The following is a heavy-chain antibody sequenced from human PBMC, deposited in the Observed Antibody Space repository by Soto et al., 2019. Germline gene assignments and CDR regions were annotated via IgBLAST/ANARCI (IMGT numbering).Heavy chain of an antibody. CDR1: GGSISSGGYY. J-gene: IGHJ5*02. V-gene: IGHV4-31*03. CDR3: ASTIKADYVWGSYRPGNWFDP. Sequence: QVQLQESGPGLVKPSQTLSLTCTVSGGSISSGGYYWSWIRQHPGKGLEWIGYIYYSGSTYYNPSLKSRVTISVDTSKNQFSLKLSSVTAADTAVYYCASTIKADYVWGSYRPGNWFDPWGQGTLVTVSS. D-gene: IGHD3-16*02. CDR2: IYYSGST.